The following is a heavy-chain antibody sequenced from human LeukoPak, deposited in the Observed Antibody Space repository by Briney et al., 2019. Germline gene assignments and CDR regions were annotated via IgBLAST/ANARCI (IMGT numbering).Heavy chain of an antibody. V-gene: IGHV3-23*01. Sequence: GGSLRLSCAASGFTFSSDAMNWVRQAPGKGLEWVSSISGSGDTTYYADSVKGRFTISRDSSKNTLYLQMNSLRAEDTAVYYCAKSRGESRGASNYWGQGTLVTVSS. D-gene: IGHD1-26*01. J-gene: IGHJ4*02. CDR1: GFTFSSDA. CDR3: AKSRGESRGASNY. CDR2: ISGSGDTT.